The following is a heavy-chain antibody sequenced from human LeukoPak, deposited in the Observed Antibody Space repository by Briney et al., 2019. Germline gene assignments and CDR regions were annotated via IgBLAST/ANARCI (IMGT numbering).Heavy chain of an antibody. CDR2: INHSGST. J-gene: IGHJ6*03. CDR3: ARHRAAGYCSSTSCYDWGRYYYYYMDV. D-gene: IGHD2-2*03. V-gene: IGHV4-34*01. CDR1: GGSFSGYY. Sequence: SETLSLTCAVYGGSFSGYYWSWIRQPPGKGLEWIGEINHSGSTNYNPSLKSRVTISVDTSKNQFSLKLSSVTAADTAVYYCARHRAAGYCSSTSCYDWGRYYYYYMDVWGKGTTVTISS.